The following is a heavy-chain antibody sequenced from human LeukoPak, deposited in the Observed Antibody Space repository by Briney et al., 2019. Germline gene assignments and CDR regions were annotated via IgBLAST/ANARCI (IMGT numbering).Heavy chain of an antibody. CDR2: ISSSSSYI. V-gene: IGHV3-21*01. CDR3: ARGDFLNAFDI. J-gene: IGHJ3*02. CDR1: GFTFSSYS. D-gene: IGHD3-3*01. Sequence: GGSLRLSCAASGFTFSSYSMNWVRQAPGKGLEWVSSISSSSSYIYYADSVKGRFTISRDNAKNTLYLQMNSLRAEDTAVYYCARGDFLNAFDIWGQGTMVTVSS.